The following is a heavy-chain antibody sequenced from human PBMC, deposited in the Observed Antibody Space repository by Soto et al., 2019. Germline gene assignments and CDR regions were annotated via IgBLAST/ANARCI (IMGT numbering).Heavy chain of an antibody. CDR3: ARDRAAVPDY. J-gene: IGHJ4*02. D-gene: IGHD6-13*01. V-gene: IGHV1-46*01. CDR1: GYTFTSYY. Sequence: QVQLVQSGAEVKKPGASVKVSCKASGYTFTSYYMHWVRQAPGQGLEWMGIINPSGGSTSYAQKLQGRVTTTRDTSTSTVYMELSSLRSEDTAVYYCARDRAAVPDYWGQGTLVTVSS. CDR2: INPSGGST.